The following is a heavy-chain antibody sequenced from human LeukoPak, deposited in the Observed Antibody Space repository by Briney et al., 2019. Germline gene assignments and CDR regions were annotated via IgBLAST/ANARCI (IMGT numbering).Heavy chain of an antibody. CDR3: ARGGAVADSSTFDY. V-gene: IGHV1-69*05. CDR1: GGTFSSYA. J-gene: IGHJ4*02. D-gene: IGHD6-19*01. CDR2: IIPIFGTA. Sequence: SVKVSCTASGGTFSSYAISWVRQAPGQGLEWMGGIIPIFGTANYAQKFQGRVTITTDESTSTAYMELSSLRSEDTAVYYCARGGAVADSSTFDYWGQGTLVTVSS.